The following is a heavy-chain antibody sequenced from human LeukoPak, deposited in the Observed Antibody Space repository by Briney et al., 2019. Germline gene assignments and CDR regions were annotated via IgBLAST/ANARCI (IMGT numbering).Heavy chain of an antibody. Sequence: GRSLRLSCAASGFTFSSYAMHWVRQAPGKGLEWVAVISYDGSNKYYADSVKGRFTISRDNSKNTLYLQMNSLRAEDTAVYYCARDFFGITIPLTDYWGQGTLVTVSS. CDR1: GFTFSSYA. CDR3: ARDFFGITIPLTDY. J-gene: IGHJ4*02. CDR2: ISYDGSNK. D-gene: IGHD3-10*01. V-gene: IGHV3-30-3*01.